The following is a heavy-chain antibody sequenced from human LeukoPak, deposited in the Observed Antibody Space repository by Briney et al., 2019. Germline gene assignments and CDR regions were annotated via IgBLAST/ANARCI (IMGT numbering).Heavy chain of an antibody. Sequence: RASVKVSCKASGGSFSSNIIGWVRQAPGQGLEWMGGIVPIFGKTKYAQKFQGRVTITTDESSSTAYMELSSPRSDDTAIYYCARGWGIPAPISWFDPWGQGTLVTVSS. CDR1: GGSFSSNI. D-gene: IGHD2-2*01. CDR3: ARGWGIPAPISWFDP. V-gene: IGHV1-69*05. CDR2: IVPIFGKT. J-gene: IGHJ5*02.